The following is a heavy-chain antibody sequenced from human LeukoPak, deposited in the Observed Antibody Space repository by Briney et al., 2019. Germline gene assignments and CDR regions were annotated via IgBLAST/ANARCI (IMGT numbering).Heavy chain of an antibody. J-gene: IGHJ4*02. V-gene: IGHV3-30*02. D-gene: IGHD3-9*01. Sequence: GGSLRLSCAASGFIFSSYGMHWVRQAPGKGLEWVAFIRYDGSNKYYADSVKGRFTISRDNSKNTLYLQMNSLRAEDTAVYYCAKSQLRYFDWLPDYWGQGTLVTVSS. CDR3: AKSQLRYFDWLPDY. CDR1: GFIFSSYG. CDR2: IRYDGSNK.